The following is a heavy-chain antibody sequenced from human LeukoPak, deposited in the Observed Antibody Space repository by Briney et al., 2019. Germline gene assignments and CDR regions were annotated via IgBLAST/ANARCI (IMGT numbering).Heavy chain of an antibody. CDR2: ISFGSDYM. D-gene: IGHD3-10*01. J-gene: IGHJ4*02. Sequence: PGGSLRLSCITSGFTFSTNAIDWVRQAPGKGLQWVAAISFGSDYMYYADSVKGRFTVSRDNAKNTLFLQMNSLRAEDTAVYFCARDVVLGSGSCASWGQGTLVTVSS. V-gene: IGHV3-21*01. CDR3: ARDVVLGSGSCAS. CDR1: GFTFSTNA.